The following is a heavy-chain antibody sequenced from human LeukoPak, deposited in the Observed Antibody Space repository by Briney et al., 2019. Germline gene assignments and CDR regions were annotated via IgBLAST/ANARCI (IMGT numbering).Heavy chain of an antibody. CDR1: GFTFSSYS. Sequence: PGGSLRLSCAASGFTFSSYSMNWVRQAPGKGLEWVSSISSSSSYIYYADSVKGRFTISRDNAKNSLYLQMNSLRDEDTAVYYCARDLYSSRTNDAFVIWGQGTMVTVSS. CDR2: ISSSSSYI. J-gene: IGHJ3*02. V-gene: IGHV3-21*01. CDR3: ARDLYSSRTNDAFVI. D-gene: IGHD6-13*01.